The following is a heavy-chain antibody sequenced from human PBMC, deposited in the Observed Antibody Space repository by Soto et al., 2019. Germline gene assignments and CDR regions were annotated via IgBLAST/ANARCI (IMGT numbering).Heavy chain of an antibody. D-gene: IGHD2-15*01. CDR1: GHTFNSYG. CDR3: ARVYCSGGGCYGIDY. V-gene: IGHV1-46*02. Sequence: ASVKVSCKASGHTFNSYGISWVRQAPGQGLEWMGVINPSGDTSYAQKFQGRVTMTRDTSTSTVYMELSSLRSEDTAVYYCARVYCSGGGCYGIDYWGQGTLVTVSS. CDR2: INPSGDT. J-gene: IGHJ4*02.